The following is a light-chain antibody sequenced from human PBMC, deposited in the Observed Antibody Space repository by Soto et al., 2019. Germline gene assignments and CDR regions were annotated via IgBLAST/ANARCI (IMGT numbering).Light chain of an antibody. V-gene: IGLV2-14*01. CDR1: SSDIAIYNY. Sequence: QSALTQPASVAGSLGQSITPSCTGTSSDIAIYNYVSWYQHHPGRVPKLLISEVTNRPSGASDRFSGSKSGNTASLTISGLQADDEADYYCTSYTPGGAFVVFGGGTKLTVL. CDR2: EVT. J-gene: IGLJ2*01. CDR3: TSYTPGGAFVV.